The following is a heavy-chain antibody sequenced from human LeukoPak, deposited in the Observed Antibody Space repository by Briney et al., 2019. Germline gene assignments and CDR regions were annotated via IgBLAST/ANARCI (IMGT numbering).Heavy chain of an antibody. V-gene: IGHV1-24*01. CDR1: GYTLTELS. J-gene: IGHJ4*02. Sequence: ASVKVSCKVSGYTLTELSMHWVRQAPGKGLEWMGGFDPEDGETIYAQKFQGRVTMTTDTSTSTAYMELRSLRSDDTAVHYCAREPIVGAKLGDYWGQGTLVTVSS. CDR2: FDPEDGET. D-gene: IGHD1-26*01. CDR3: AREPIVGAKLGDY.